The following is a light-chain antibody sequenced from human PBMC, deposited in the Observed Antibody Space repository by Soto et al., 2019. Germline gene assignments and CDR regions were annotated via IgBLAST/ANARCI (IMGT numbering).Light chain of an antibody. V-gene: IGLV2-14*01. Sequence: QSALTQPASVSGSPGQSITISCTGTSSDVGGYNYVSWHQQHPGKAPKVIIYDVSYRPSGVSNRFSGSKSGNTASLTISGLQAEDEADYYCSSYTSNGAVVFGGGTKVTVL. CDR3: SSYTSNGAVV. CDR1: SSDVGGYNY. J-gene: IGLJ2*01. CDR2: DVS.